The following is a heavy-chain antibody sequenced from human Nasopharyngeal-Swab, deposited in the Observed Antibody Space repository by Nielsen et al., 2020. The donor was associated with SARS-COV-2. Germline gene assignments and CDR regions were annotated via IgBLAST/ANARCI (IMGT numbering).Heavy chain of an antibody. CDR1: GSTSSSLA. CDR2: ISGSGGST. V-gene: IGHV3-23*01. Sequence: GGSLRLSCAASGSTSSSLAITWVRQAPGKGLEWVSTISGSGGSTYYADSVKGRFTISRDNSKNTLYLQMNSLRTEDTAVYYCARDGDDYGDFYFDYWGQGTLVTVSS. D-gene: IGHD4-17*01. J-gene: IGHJ4*02. CDR3: ARDGDDYGDFYFDY.